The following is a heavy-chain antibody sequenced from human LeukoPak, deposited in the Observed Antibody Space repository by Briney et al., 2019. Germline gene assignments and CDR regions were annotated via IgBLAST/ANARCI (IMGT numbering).Heavy chain of an antibody. V-gene: IGHV3-23*01. CDR1: GFTFSSYA. CDR3: AKAPVLTMIVVVITNYFDY. D-gene: IGHD3-22*01. CDR2: ISGSGGST. Sequence: PGGSLRLSCAASGFTFSSYALSCVRQAPGKGLEWVSAISGSGGSTYYADSVKGRFTISRDNSKNTLYLQMNSLRAEDTAVYYCAKAPVLTMIVVVITNYFDYWGQGTLVTVSS. J-gene: IGHJ4*02.